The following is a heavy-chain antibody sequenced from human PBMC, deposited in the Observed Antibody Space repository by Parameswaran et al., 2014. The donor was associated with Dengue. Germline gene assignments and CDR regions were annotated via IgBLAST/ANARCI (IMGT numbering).Heavy chain of an antibody. V-gene: IGHV3-21*01. Sequence: VRQMPGKGLEWVSSISSSSSYIYYADSVKGRFTISRDNAKNSLYLQMNSLRAEDTAVYYCARLGDNWFDPWGQGTLVTVSS. J-gene: IGHJ5*02. CDR2: ISSSSSYI. CDR3: ARLGDNWFDP.